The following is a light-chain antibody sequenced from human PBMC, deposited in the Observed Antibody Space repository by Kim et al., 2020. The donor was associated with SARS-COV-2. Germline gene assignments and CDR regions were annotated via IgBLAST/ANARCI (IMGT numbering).Light chain of an antibody. J-gene: IGKJ2*01. CDR2: DAS. CDR3: QQYSGYPPT. Sequence: DIQMTQFPFTLSASVGGRVTITCRASEDISNWMAWYQQKPGKAPKVLRKDASTLETGVPSRFSGSGSGTEFTLTINSLQPDDYATYYCQQYSGYPPTFGQGTKLEI. V-gene: IGKV1-5*01. CDR1: EDISNW.